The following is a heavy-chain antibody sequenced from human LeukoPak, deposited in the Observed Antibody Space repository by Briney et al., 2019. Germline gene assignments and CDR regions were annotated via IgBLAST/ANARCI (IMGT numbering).Heavy chain of an antibody. CDR1: GFTFSSYW. V-gene: IGHV3-74*01. CDR3: ASDARDYGDNPY. CDR2: INSDGSST. D-gene: IGHD4-17*01. Sequence: GGSLRLSCAASGFTFSSYWMHWVRQAPGKGLVWVSRINSDGSSTSYADSVKGRFTISRDNAKNTLYLQMNSLRAEDTAVYYCASDARDYGDNPYWGQGTLVTVSS. J-gene: IGHJ4*02.